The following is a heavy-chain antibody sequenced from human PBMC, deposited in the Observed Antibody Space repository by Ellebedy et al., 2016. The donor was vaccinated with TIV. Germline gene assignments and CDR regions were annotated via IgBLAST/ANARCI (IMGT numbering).Heavy chain of an antibody. Sequence: GSLRLXXTVSGDSINSSDWRSCVRQTPGNWLEWTGEIFYSGIANYNPSLKSRVRMSVDESKNHFFLNVESLTAADTAVYYCARELRGNYFDSWGQGTLVTVSS. D-gene: IGHD3-10*01. J-gene: IGHJ4*02. V-gene: IGHV4-4*02. CDR2: IFYSGIA. CDR3: ARELRGNYFDS. CDR1: GDSINSSDW.